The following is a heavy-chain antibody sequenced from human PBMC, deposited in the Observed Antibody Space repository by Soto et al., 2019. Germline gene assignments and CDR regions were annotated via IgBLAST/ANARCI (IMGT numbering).Heavy chain of an antibody. CDR2: INAGNGNT. Sequence: ASVNVSCNASVYTFTSYAMHWVRPAPGQRIERMGWINAGNGNTKYSQTFQGRGTITADESTSTAYMELSSLRSEDTAVYYCAGRGDCSSTRCYAEAYYYGMCIWGQGSTVT. J-gene: IGHJ6*01. CDR1: VYTFTSYA. D-gene: IGHD2-2*01. V-gene: IGHV1-3*01. CDR3: AGRGDCSSTRCYAEAYYYGMCI.